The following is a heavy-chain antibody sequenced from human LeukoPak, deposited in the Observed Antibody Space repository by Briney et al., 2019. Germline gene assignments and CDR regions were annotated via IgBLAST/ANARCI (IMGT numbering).Heavy chain of an antibody. CDR1: GFTVSSNS. D-gene: IGHD6-13*01. CDR2: IHSGAGT. V-gene: IGHV3-53*01. CDR3: ARVPQQHWDFDL. J-gene: IGHJ2*01. Sequence: GGSLRLSCAVSGFTVSSNSMSWVRQAPAKGLEWVSLIHSGAGTYYADSLKGRFTISRDNPKNTLFLQMNSLRAEDTAVYYCARVPQQHWDFDLWGRGTLVTVSS.